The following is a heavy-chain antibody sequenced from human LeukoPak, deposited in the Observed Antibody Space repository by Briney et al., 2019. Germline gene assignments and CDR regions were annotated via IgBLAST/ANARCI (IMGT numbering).Heavy chain of an antibody. D-gene: IGHD1-26*01. V-gene: IGHV3-23*01. CDR3: AGGFERLRIDY. CDR1: GFTFSAYG. CDR2: VSGADGTT. Sequence: GGSLRLSCAASGFTFSAYGMSWVRQSPRKGLEWVSGVSGADGTTYYADSVKGRFTISRDNSKSTLYLQMNSLRAEDTAVYYCAGGFERLRIDYWGQGTLVTVSS. J-gene: IGHJ4*02.